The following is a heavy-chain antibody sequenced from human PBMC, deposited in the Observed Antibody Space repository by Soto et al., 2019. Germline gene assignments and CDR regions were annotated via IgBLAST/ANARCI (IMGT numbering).Heavy chain of an antibody. J-gene: IGHJ6*02. CDR3: ARVRRDGNTGFALDV. D-gene: IGHD2-21*01. Sequence: GGSLRLSCVGSGFTFSDYWMSWVRQAPGRGLEWVADTKRDGSENHYVDSVGGRFTISRDNTKNSLFLQVSSLSAEDTAVYYCARVRRDGNTGFALDVWGQGTTVTVSS. CDR2: TKRDGSEN. V-gene: IGHV3-7*05. CDR1: GFTFSDYW.